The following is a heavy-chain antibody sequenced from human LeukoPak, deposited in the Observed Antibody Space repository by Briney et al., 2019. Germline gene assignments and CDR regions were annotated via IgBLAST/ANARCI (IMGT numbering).Heavy chain of an antibody. V-gene: IGHV4-34*01. CDR1: GFIFSSYA. D-gene: IGHD3-10*01. J-gene: IGHJ5*02. Sequence: GSLRLSCAASGFIFSSYAMSWVRQPPGKGLEWIGEINHSGSTNYNPSLKSRVTISVDTSKNQFSLKLSSVTAADTAVYYCARDRVTMVRGLWFDPWGQGTLVTVSS. CDR2: INHSGST. CDR3: ARDRVTMVRGLWFDP.